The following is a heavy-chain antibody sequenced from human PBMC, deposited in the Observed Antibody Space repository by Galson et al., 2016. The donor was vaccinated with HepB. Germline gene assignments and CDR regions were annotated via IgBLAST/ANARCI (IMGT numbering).Heavy chain of an antibody. CDR1: GSSFSGYF. Sequence: SETLSLTCAVSGSSFSGYFWTWIRQAPGKGLEYIGDINSRGNTKYSPSLQSRVTISVDTSNNQFSLKLSSVTAADTAVYYCARVSRGPWLQLHLRSGGAFDMWGQGTMVTVSS. V-gene: IGHV4-34*01. CDR3: ARVSRGPWLQLHLRSGGAFDM. CDR2: INSRGNT. D-gene: IGHD5-18*01. J-gene: IGHJ3*02.